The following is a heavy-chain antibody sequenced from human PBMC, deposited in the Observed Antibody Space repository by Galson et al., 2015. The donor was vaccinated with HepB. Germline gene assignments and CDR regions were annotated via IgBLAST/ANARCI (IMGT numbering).Heavy chain of an antibody. Sequence: SVKVSCKAFGYTFTSYYMHWVRQAPGQGLEWMGIINPSGGSTSYAQQFQGRVTMTRDTSTSTVYMELSSLRSEDTAVYYCAREVIAADGRHGNWFDPWGQGTLVTVSS. V-gene: IGHV1-46*03. CDR2: INPSGGST. CDR1: GYTFTSYY. J-gene: IGHJ5*02. D-gene: IGHD6-13*01. CDR3: AREVIAADGRHGNWFDP.